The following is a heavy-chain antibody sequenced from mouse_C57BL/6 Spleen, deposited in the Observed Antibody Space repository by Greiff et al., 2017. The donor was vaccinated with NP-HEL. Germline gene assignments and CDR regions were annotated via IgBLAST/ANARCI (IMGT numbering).Heavy chain of an antibody. J-gene: IGHJ3*01. Sequence: EVQLQQSGPELVKPGASVKISCKASGYSFTGYYMNWVKQSPEKSLEWIGEINPSTGGTTYNQKFKAKATLTVDKSSSTAYMQLKSLTSEDSAVYYCARSITTVVENAYWGQGTLVTVSA. CDR2: INPSTGGT. CDR1: GYSFTGYY. D-gene: IGHD1-1*01. V-gene: IGHV1-42*01. CDR3: ARSITTVVENAY.